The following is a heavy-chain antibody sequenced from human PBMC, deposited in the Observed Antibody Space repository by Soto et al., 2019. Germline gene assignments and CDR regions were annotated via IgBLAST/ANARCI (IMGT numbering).Heavy chain of an antibody. CDR1: GFSFDDYA. Sequence: GGSLRLSCAASGFSFDDYAMHWVRQAPGKGLEWVTGISWNSGTIGYADSVKGRFTISRDNAKNSLYLQMNSLGAEDTAVYYCARVFGPPTTRYCSSTSCYYYYYGMDVWGQGTTVTVSS. V-gene: IGHV3-9*01. CDR2: ISWNSGTI. J-gene: IGHJ6*02. D-gene: IGHD2-2*01. CDR3: ARVFGPPTTRYCSSTSCYYYYYGMDV.